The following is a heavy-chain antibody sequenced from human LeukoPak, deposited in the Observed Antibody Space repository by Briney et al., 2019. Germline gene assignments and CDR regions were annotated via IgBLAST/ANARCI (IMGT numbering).Heavy chain of an antibody. CDR3: AKHPKDTAPGDY. Sequence: GGSLSFSCAASGFTFGGYTMSWVRQAPGKGLNWVSAISGSVGSTYYADSVKCRITISRDNTKHTLHLQMHSVRATDTAVYSCAKHPKDTAPGDYWGQGTLATVSS. D-gene: IGHD5-18*01. CDR2: ISGSVGST. J-gene: IGHJ4*02. CDR1: GFTFGGYT. V-gene: IGHV3-23*01.